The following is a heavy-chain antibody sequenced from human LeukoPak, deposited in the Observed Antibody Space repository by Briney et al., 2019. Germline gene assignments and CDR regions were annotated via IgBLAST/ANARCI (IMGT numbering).Heavy chain of an antibody. CDR1: GFTFNIYA. D-gene: IGHD6-13*01. Sequence: GSLRLSCAASGFTFNIYAMSWIRQPPGKGLEWIGYIYYSGSTNYNPSLKSRVTISVDTSKNQFSLKLSSVTAADTAVYYCARAPYSSSWYYFDYWGQGTLVTVSS. CDR3: ARAPYSSSWYYFDY. J-gene: IGHJ4*02. V-gene: IGHV4-59*01. CDR2: IYYSGST.